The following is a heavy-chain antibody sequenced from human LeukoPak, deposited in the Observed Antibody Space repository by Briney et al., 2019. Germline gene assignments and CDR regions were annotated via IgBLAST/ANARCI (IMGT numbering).Heavy chain of an antibody. CDR2: ISSSGST. CDR1: GDSISSGDYY. Sequence: SQTLSLTCTVSGDSISSGDYYWSWIRQPAGKELEWIGRISSSGSTNYNPSLKSRVTMSVDTSKNQLSLKLSSVIAADTAVYYCARAGYYYDTSHYYHDYWGQGTLVTVSS. CDR3: ARAGYYYDTSHYYHDY. D-gene: IGHD3-22*01. J-gene: IGHJ4*02. V-gene: IGHV4-61*02.